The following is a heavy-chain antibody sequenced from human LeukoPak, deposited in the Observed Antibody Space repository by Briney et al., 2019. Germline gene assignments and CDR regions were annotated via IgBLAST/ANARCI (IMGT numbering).Heavy chain of an antibody. V-gene: IGHV3-33*06. D-gene: IGHD4-17*01. Sequence: GGSLRLSCAASGFTFSSYGMHWVRQAPGKGLEWVAVIWYDGSNKYYADSVKGRLTISRDNSKNTLYLQMNSLRAEDTAVYYCAKDGGPVWERTTAYYWGQGTLVTVSS. J-gene: IGHJ4*02. CDR3: AKDGGPVWERTTAYY. CDR2: IWYDGSNK. CDR1: GFTFSSYG.